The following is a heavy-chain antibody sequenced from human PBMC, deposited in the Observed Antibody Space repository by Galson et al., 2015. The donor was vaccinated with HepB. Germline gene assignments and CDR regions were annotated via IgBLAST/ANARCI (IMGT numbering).Heavy chain of an antibody. D-gene: IGHD3-10*01. CDR2: ISYDGSNK. Sequence: SLRLSCAASGFTFSSYGMHWVRQAPGKGLEWVAVISYDGSNKYYADSVKGRFTISRDNSKNTLYLQMNSLRAEDTAVYYCVAGVVRGVITRLYYYYGMDVWGQGTTVTVSS. CDR3: VAGVVRGVITRLYYYYGMDV. CDR1: GFTFSSYG. J-gene: IGHJ6*02. V-gene: IGHV3-30*03.